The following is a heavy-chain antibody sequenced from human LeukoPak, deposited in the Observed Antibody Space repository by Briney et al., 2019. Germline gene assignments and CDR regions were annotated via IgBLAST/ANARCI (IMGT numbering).Heavy chain of an antibody. J-gene: IGHJ6*02. CDR3: ARVVIIVRGAWGRDV. CDR2: IYYSGST. Sequence: SQTLSLTCTVSGGSISSGDYYWSWIRQPPGKGLDWIGYIYYSGSTYYNPSLKSRLTISVDTSKNQFYLGLSSVTAADTAVYYWARVVIIVRGAWGRDVGDRGTTVSV. D-gene: IGHD3-10*01. V-gene: IGHV4-30-4*08. CDR1: GGSISSGDYY.